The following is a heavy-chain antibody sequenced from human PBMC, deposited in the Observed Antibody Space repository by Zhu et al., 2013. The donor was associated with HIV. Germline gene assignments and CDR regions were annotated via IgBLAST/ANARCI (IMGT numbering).Heavy chain of an antibody. V-gene: IGHV1-2*02. CDR3: ARCPDSSGYFDP. D-gene: IGHD6-19*01. J-gene: IGHJ5*02. CDR1: GGTFSSYA. Sequence: QVQLVQSGAEVKKPGSSVKVSCKASGGTFSSYAISWVRQAPGQGLEWMGWINPNSGGTNYAQKFQGRVTMTRDTSISTAYMELSNLRSDDTAVYFCARCPDSSGYFDPWGQGTLVTVSS. CDR2: INPNSGGT.